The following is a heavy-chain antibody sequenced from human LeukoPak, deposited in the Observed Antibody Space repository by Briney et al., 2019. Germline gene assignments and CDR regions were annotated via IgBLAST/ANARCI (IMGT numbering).Heavy chain of an antibody. J-gene: IGHJ6*03. D-gene: IGHD6-6*01. V-gene: IGHV4-34*01. CDR1: GGSFSGYY. CDR3: ARGRVAARGLYYYYYYYMDV. CDR2: INHSGST. Sequence: SETLSLTCAVYGGSFSGYYWSWIRQPPGKGLEWIGEINHSGSTNYNPSLKRRVTISVDTSKNQFSLKLSSVTAADTAVYYCARGRVAARGLYYYYYYYMDVWGKGTTVTVSS.